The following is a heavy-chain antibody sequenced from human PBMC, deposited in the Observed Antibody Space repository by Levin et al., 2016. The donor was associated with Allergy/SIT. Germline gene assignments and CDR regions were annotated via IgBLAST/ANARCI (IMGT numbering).Heavy chain of an antibody. V-gene: IGHV1-46*03. CDR3: AIPQPAGIAVLYGMDV. CDR1: GYTFTSYY. CDR2: INPSGGST. Sequence: ASVKVSCKASGYTFTSYYMHWVRQAPGQGLEWMGIINPSGGSTSYAQKFQGRVTMTRDTSTSTVYMELSSLRSEDTAVYYCAIPQPAGIAVLYGMDVWGQGTTVTVSS. J-gene: IGHJ6*02. D-gene: IGHD6-19*01.